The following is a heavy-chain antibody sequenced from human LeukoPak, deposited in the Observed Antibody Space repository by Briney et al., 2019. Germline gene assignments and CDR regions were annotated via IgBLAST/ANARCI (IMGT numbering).Heavy chain of an antibody. CDR2: IYYSGST. V-gene: IGHV4-39*01. CDR3: ARHGEYSSSSYFDY. Sequence: PSETLSLTCTVSGGSISSSSYYWGWIRQPPGKGLEWIGSIYYSGSTYYNPSLKSRVTISVDTSKNQFSLKLSSVTAADTAVYYCARHGEYSSSSYFDYWGQGTLVTVSS. D-gene: IGHD6-6*01. J-gene: IGHJ4*02. CDR1: GGSISSSSYY.